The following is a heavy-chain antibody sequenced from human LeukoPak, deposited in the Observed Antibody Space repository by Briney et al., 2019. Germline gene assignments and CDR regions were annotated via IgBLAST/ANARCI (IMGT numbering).Heavy chain of an antibody. CDR2: MNPNSGNT. CDR3: ARVSGVVRFYYYYYGMDV. V-gene: IGHV1-8*01. Sequence: ASVKVSCKASGYTFTSYDINWVRQATGQGLEWMGWMNPNSGNTGYAQKFQGRVTMTRNTSISTAYMELSSLRSEDTAVYYCARVSGVVRFYYYYYGMDVGGQGPTATVS. J-gene: IGHJ6*02. CDR1: GYTFTSYD. D-gene: IGHD3-16*01.